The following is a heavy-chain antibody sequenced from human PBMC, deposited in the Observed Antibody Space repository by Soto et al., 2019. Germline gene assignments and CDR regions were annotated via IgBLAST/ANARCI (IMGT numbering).Heavy chain of an antibody. J-gene: IGHJ4*02. CDR3: ARGPGIIAKIDY. CDR1: GGSISSGGYY. CDR2: IYYSGST. Sequence: SETLSLTCTVSGGSISSGGYYWSWIRQHPGKGLEWIGYIYYSGSTYYNPSLKSRVTISVDTSKNQFSLKLSSVTAADTAVYYCARGPGIIAKIDYWGQGTLVTVSS. V-gene: IGHV4-31*03. D-gene: IGHD3-10*01.